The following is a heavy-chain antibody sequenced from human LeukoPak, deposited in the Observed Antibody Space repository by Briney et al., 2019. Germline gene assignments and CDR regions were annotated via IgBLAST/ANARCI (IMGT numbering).Heavy chain of an antibody. CDR3: ARRRSYYYDSSGYYDY. J-gene: IGHJ4*02. D-gene: IGHD3-22*01. Sequence: HGESLKISCKGSGYSFTSYWIGWVRQMPGKGLEWMGIIYPGDSDTRYSPSFQGQVTISADKSISTAYLQWSGLRASDTAMYYCARRRSYYYDSSGYYDYRGQGTLVTVSS. V-gene: IGHV5-51*01. CDR2: IYPGDSDT. CDR1: GYSFTSYW.